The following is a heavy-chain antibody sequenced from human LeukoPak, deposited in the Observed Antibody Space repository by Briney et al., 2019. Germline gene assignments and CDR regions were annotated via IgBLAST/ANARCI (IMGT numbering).Heavy chain of an antibody. CDR2: ISSGGSTI. D-gene: IGHD3-10*01. V-gene: IGHV3-11*01. J-gene: IGHJ4*02. Sequence: PGGSLRLSCAASEFAFSDYYMSWVRQAPGKGLEWVSYISSGGSTIYYADSVKGRFTISRDNAKNSLYLQMNSLRAEDTAVYYCAREMGGDYGSGTFFDLWGQGNMVTVSS. CDR3: AREMGGDYGSGTFFDL. CDR1: EFAFSDYY.